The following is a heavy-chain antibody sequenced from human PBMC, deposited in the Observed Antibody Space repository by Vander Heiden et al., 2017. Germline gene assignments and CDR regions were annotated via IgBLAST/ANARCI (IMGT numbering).Heavy chain of an antibody. CDR1: GFPVSRYA. CDR3: AKDPYSYGYDIVTYFDC. V-gene: IGHV3-23*01. Sequence: EVKLLESGGGLVQPGGSLRLSCVGSGFPVSRYAMSWVRQTPAKGLEWVAAISGTGNTANYADSVKGRFTIARDNSKNMLFLDMNSLRAEDTGVYFCAKDPYSYGYDIVTYFDCWGQETQVTVSS. CDR2: ISGTGNTA. J-gene: IGHJ4*02. D-gene: IGHD5-12*01.